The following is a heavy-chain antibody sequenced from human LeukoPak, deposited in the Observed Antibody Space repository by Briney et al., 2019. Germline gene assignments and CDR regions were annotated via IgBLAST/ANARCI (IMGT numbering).Heavy chain of an antibody. V-gene: IGHV3-23*01. Sequence: PGGSLRLSCAASGFTFSSYAMAWVRQAPGKGLEWVSTIGSSAGTTLYADSVKGRFTISRDNSKNTLYLQINSLRAEDTALYYCGKGTNKGRPNIFSPPGRDVGGKGTRVTVSS. CDR3: GKGTNKGRPNIFSPPGRDV. CDR1: GFTFSSYA. CDR2: IGSSAGTT. D-gene: IGHD3-9*01. J-gene: IGHJ6*04.